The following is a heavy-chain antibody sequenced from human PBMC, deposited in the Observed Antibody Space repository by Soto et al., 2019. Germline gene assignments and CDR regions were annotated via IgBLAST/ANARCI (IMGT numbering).Heavy chain of an antibody. CDR1: GFTFGDYA. V-gene: IGHV3-49*03. J-gene: IGHJ4*02. D-gene: IGHD3-22*01. CDR2: IRSKAYGGTT. Sequence: GGSLRLSCTASGFTFGDYAMSWFRQAPGKGLEWVGFIRSKAYGGTTEYAASVKGRFTISRDDSKSIAYLQMNSLKTEDTAVYYYTREPYDSSGYVGYWGQGTLVTVSS. CDR3: TREPYDSSGYVGY.